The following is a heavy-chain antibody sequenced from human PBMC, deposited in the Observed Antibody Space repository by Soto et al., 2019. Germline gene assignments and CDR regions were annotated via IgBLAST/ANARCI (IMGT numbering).Heavy chain of an antibody. D-gene: IGHD2-15*01. Sequence: GGSLRLSCAASGFTFSSHEMHWVRQAPGKGLEWISYISSTGSGTHYADSVKGRFTMSRDNTKNSVFLQMSSLRAEDTAVYYCVRDLHEPLATDALRVANWGQGTQVTVSS. CDR2: ISSTGSGT. CDR3: VRDLHEPLATDALRVAN. J-gene: IGHJ4*02. V-gene: IGHV3-48*03. CDR1: GFTFSSHE.